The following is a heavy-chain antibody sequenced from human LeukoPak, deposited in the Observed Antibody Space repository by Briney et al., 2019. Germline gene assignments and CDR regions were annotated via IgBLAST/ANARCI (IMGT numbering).Heavy chain of an antibody. CDR3: ARGVVVVTASWYFDL. V-gene: IGHV3-21*01. D-gene: IGHD2-21*02. J-gene: IGHJ2*01. CDR1: GFTFSSYS. CDR2: ISSSSSYI. Sequence: PGGSLRLCCAASGFTFSSYSMNWGRQAPGKGLEWVSSISSSSSYIYYADSVKGRFTISRDNAKNSLYLQMNSLRAEDTAVYYCARGVVVVTASWYFDLWGRGTLVTVSS.